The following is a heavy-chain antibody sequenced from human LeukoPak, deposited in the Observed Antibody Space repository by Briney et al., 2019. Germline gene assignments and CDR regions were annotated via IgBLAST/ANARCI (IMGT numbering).Heavy chain of an antibody. CDR2: IYYSGST. Sequence: SETLSLTCTVSGGSISSYYWSWIRQPPGKGLEWIGYIYYSGSTNYNPSLKSRVTISVDTSKNQFSLKLSSVTAADTAVYYCARGRSSSPYYYYYYMDVWGKGTTVTVSS. V-gene: IGHV4-59*12. CDR1: GGSISSYY. J-gene: IGHJ6*03. CDR3: ARGRSSSPYYYYYYMDV. D-gene: IGHD6-6*01.